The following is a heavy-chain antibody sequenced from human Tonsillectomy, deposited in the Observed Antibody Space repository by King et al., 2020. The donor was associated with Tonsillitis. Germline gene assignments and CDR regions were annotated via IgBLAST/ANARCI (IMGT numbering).Heavy chain of an antibody. D-gene: IGHD3-16*01. J-gene: IGHJ4*02. V-gene: IGHV3-23*04. CDR2: VSSNGGST. Sequence: VQLVESGGDLVQPGGSLRLSCAASGFAFSSFAMSWVRQAPGKGLEWVSAVSSNGGSTYYADSVKGRFTISRDNSKSTVYLQMNSLRGEDTAVYYCANESPYGGGRQYYFDYWGQGTLVTVSS. CDR3: ANESPYGGGRQYYFDY. CDR1: GFAFSSFA.